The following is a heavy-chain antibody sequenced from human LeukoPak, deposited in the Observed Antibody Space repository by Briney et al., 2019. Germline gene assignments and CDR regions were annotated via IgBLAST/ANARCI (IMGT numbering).Heavy chain of an antibody. Sequence: SETLSLTCAVHGGSFSGYYWSWIRQPPGKGLEWIGEINHSGSTNYNPSLKSRVTISVDTSKNQFSLKLSSVTAADTAVYYCARGGPWIQLWFVYWGQGTLVTVSS. J-gene: IGHJ4*02. V-gene: IGHV4-34*01. CDR2: INHSGST. CDR3: ARGGPWIQLWFVY. D-gene: IGHD5-18*01. CDR1: GGSFSGYY.